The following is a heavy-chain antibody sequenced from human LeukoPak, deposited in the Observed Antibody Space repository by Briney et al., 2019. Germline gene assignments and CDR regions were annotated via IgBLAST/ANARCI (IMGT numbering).Heavy chain of an antibody. CDR2: LYYGGST. Sequence: SSETLSLTCTVSSGSIGTYYGSGIRHPPGKGRKWMGYLYYGGSTNYNPSLKSRVTMSLDTSKNQFSLKLSSVTAADTAVYYCARDGVGTTVGDFDYWGQGTLVTVSS. D-gene: IGHD1-26*01. J-gene: IGHJ4*02. CDR3: ARDGVGTTVGDFDY. CDR1: SGSIGTYY. V-gene: IGHV4-59*01.